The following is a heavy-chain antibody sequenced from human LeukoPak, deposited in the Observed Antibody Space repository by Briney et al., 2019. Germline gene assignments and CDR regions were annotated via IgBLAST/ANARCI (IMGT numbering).Heavy chain of an antibody. CDR3: AKDNTYYYGSGSYYFYFDY. V-gene: IGHV3-66*01. CDR2: IYSGGST. Sequence: GGSLRLSCAASGFTVKTNYMSWVRQAPGKGLEWVSVIYSGGSTYYAESVKGRFTISRDNSKNTLYLQMDSLRAEDTAVYYCAKDNTYYYGSGSYYFYFDYWGQGTLVTVSS. CDR1: GFTVKTNY. J-gene: IGHJ4*02. D-gene: IGHD3-10*01.